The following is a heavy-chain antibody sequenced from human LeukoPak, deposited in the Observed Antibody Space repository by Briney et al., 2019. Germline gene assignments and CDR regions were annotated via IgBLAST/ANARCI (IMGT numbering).Heavy chain of an antibody. CDR3: ARDLGGAADY. V-gene: IGHV3-7*01. D-gene: IGHD2-15*01. Sequence: PGESLRLSCAASGFTFNTYTMYWVRQAPGKGLEWVANIKQDGSEKYYVDSVKGRFTISRDNAKNSLYLQMNSLRAEDTAVYYCARDLGGAADYWGQGTLVTVSS. J-gene: IGHJ4*02. CDR1: GFTFNTYT. CDR2: IKQDGSEK.